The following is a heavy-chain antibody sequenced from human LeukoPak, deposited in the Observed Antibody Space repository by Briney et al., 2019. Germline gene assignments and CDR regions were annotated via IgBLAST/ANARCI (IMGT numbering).Heavy chain of an antibody. Sequence: PGGSLRLSCAASGFTFSSYGMHWVRQAPDKGLEWVAVISYDGSNKYYADSVKGRFTISRDNSKNTLYLQMNSLRAEDTAVYYCYCSSTSLDYWGQGTLVTVSS. CDR1: GFTFSSYG. J-gene: IGHJ4*02. V-gene: IGHV3-30*03. CDR3: YCSSTSLDY. CDR2: ISYDGSNK. D-gene: IGHD2-2*01.